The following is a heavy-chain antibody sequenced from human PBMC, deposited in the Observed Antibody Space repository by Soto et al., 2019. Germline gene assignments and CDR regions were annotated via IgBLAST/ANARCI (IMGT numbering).Heavy chain of an antibody. CDR3: ARCIQQLEGFFDY. V-gene: IGHV4-39*01. D-gene: IGHD6-13*01. CDR1: GGSISSSSYY. CDR2: IYYSGST. Sequence: SSETLSLTCTVSGGSISSSSYYWGWIRQPPGKGLEWIGSIYYSGSTYYNPSLKSRVTISVDTSKNQFSLKLSSVTAADTAVYYCARCIQQLEGFFDYWGQGTLVTVSS. J-gene: IGHJ4*02.